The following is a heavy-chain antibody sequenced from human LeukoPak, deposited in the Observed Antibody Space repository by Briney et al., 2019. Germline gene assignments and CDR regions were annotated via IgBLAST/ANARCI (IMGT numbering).Heavy chain of an antibody. J-gene: IGHJ4*02. CDR2: MHYSGST. D-gene: IGHD6-19*01. V-gene: IGHV4-59*01. Sequence: SETLSLTCTVSGASISSYYWNWIRQPPGKGLEWIGYMHYSGSTSYNPSLKSRVTISVDTSRNQFPLKLTSVTAADTAVYYCARGDYSSAWKIDYWGQGTLVTVSS. CDR3: ARGDYSSAWKIDY. CDR1: GASISSYY.